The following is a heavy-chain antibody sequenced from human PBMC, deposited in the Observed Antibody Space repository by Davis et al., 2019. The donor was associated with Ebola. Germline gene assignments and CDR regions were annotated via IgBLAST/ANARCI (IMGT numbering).Heavy chain of an antibody. V-gene: IGHV3-48*02. D-gene: IGHD3-22*01. CDR3: ARAGVNSYDSSGYYYDY. J-gene: IGHJ4*02. CDR1: GFTFTRYS. Sequence: PGGSLRLSCAASGFTFTRYSMNWVRQAPGKGLEWVSYISSSSSTIYYADSVKGRFPISRDNAKNSLYLQMNSLRDEDTAVYFCARAGVNSYDSSGYYYDYWGQGTLVTVSS. CDR2: ISSSSSTI.